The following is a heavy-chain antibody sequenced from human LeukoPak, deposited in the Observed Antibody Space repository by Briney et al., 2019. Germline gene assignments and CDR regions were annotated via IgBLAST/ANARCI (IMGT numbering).Heavy chain of an antibody. CDR3: ARVDLFSSSWRASNWFDP. V-gene: IGHV4-30-4*01. CDR2: MYNSGST. CDR1: GVSISSGDCY. Sequence: PSQTLSLTCTVSGVSISSGDCYWSWIRQPPGKGLEWIGHMYNSGSTYYNPSLKSRVTISADTSKNQLSLRLSSVTAADTAVYYCARVDLFSSSWRASNWFDPWGQGTLVTVSS. J-gene: IGHJ5*02. D-gene: IGHD6-13*01.